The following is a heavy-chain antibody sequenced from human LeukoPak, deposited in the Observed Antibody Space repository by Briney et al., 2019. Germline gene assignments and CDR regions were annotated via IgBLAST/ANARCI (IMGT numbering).Heavy chain of an antibody. CDR1: GFTSGDYA. D-gene: IGHD5-18*01. J-gene: IGHJ4*02. CDR2: IRSKAYSGTT. Sequence: GGSLRLSCTASGFTSGDYAMSWVRQAPGKGLEWVGFIRSKAYSGTTEYAASVKGRFTISRDDSKSIAYLQMNSLKTEDTAVYYCLDTGGDYWGQGTLVTVSS. V-gene: IGHV3-49*04. CDR3: LDTGGDY.